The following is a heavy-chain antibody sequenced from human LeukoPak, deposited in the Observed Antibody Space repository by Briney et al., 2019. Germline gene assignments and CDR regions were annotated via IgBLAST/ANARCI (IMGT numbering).Heavy chain of an antibody. D-gene: IGHD3-3*01. CDR3: ARDRDDWSFLIDY. Sequence: VASGKVSCKASGYTFTGYYMHWVRQAPGQGLEWMGRINPNSGGTNYAQKFQGRVTMTRDTSISTAYMELSRLRSDDTAVYYCARDRDDWSFLIDYWGQGTLVTVSS. V-gene: IGHV1-2*06. CDR2: INPNSGGT. CDR1: GYTFTGYY. J-gene: IGHJ4*02.